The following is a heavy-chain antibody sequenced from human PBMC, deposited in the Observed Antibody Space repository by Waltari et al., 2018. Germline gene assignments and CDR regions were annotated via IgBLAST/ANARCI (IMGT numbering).Heavy chain of an antibody. V-gene: IGHV3-15*01. D-gene: IGHD6-13*01. Sequence: EVQLVESGGGLVKPGGSLRLSCAASGFTFSNAWMSWVRQAPGTGLEWVGRIKSKTDGGTTDYAAPVKGRFTISRDDSKNTLYLQMNSLKTEDTAVYYCTTDLSIAAAGTGPYYYYYYYMDVWGKGTTVTVSS. CDR2: IKSKTDGGTT. CDR3: TTDLSIAAAGTGPYYYYYYYMDV. CDR1: GFTFSNAW. J-gene: IGHJ6*03.